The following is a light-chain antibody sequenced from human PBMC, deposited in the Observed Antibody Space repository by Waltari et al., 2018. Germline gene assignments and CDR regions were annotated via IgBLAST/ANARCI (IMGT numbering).Light chain of an antibody. J-gene: IGLJ2*01. CDR1: SSDVGGYNF. V-gene: IGLV2-14*01. CDR3: SSYTFTSTPVV. CDR2: EVS. Sequence: QSALTQPASVSGSPGQSITISCTGTSSDVGGYNFVSWYQQHPGKAPKLMIYEVSNRPSGLSNLFSGSKSGNTASLTISGLQAEDEADYYCSSYTFTSTPVVFGGGTKVTVL.